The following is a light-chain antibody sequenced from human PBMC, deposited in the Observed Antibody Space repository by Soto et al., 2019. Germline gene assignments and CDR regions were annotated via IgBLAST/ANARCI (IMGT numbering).Light chain of an antibody. J-gene: IGLJ1*01. Sequence: QSALTQPASVSGSPGQSITISCTGTSSYVGGYDYFSWYQLHPGKAPKLLVFEVSNRPSGVSYRFSGSNSGNTASLTISGLQAEDEADYFCSSYSNSTAYLFGTGTKLTVL. CDR3: SSYSNSTAYL. CDR2: EVS. CDR1: SSYVGGYDY. V-gene: IGLV2-14*01.